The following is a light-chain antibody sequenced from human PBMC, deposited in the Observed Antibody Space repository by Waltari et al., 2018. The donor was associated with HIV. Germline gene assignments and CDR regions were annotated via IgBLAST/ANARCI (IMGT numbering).Light chain of an antibody. Sequence: DIVMAQSPLSLSVTPGEPASLSCRSTQSPLHSNGNYFFDCYLQKPGQSPQLLIYWGLSRAPGVPDRFSGSGSGTDFTLKISRVEAEDVGVYYCMQGLQTPYTFGQGTKLEIK. V-gene: IGKV2-28*01. CDR2: WGL. CDR1: QSPLHSNGNYF. J-gene: IGKJ2*01. CDR3: MQGLQTPYT.